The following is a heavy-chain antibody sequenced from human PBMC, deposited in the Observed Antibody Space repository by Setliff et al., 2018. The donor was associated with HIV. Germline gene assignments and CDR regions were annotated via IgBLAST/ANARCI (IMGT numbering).Heavy chain of an antibody. Sequence: SATLSLTCTVSGGSMYSYYWSWIRQPAGKGLEWIGRMYASGSTNYNPSLKSRVTMSVDTSKNQFSLNRRSVTAADTAVYYCARDPSGSWLFDSWGQGSLVTVSS. CDR3: ARDPSGSWLFDS. D-gene: IGHD3-10*01. J-gene: IGHJ4*02. V-gene: IGHV4-4*07. CDR1: GGSMYSYY. CDR2: MYASGST.